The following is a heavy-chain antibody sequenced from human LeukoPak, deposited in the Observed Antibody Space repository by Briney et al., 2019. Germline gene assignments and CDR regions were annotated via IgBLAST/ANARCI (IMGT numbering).Heavy chain of an antibody. CDR1: GGSISSGSYY. CDR3: ARGILRDYYDSSGFYHRGGVGY. D-gene: IGHD3-22*01. J-gene: IGHJ4*02. CDR2: IHTSGTM. V-gene: IGHV4-61*09. Sequence: SQTLSLTCTVSGGSISSGSYYWSWIRQPAGRGLEWIGHIHTSGTMNYNASLKSRVRISVETSKNQFSLRLSSVTAADTAVYFCARGILRDYYDSSGFYHRGGVGYWGQGTLVTVSS.